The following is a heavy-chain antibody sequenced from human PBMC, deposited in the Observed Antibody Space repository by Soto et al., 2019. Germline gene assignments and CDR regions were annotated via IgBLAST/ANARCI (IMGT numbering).Heavy chain of an antibody. CDR2: ISGSGGST. V-gene: IGHV3-23*01. J-gene: IGHJ6*02. D-gene: IGHD3-3*01. Sequence: GGSLRLSCAASGFTFSSYAMSWVRQAPGKGLEWVSAISGSGGSTYYADSVKGRFTISRDNSKNTLYLQMNSLRAEDTAVYYCAKQMGITIFGVASPYYYGMDVWGQGTTVTVSS. CDR3: AKQMGITIFGVASPYYYGMDV. CDR1: GFTFSSYA.